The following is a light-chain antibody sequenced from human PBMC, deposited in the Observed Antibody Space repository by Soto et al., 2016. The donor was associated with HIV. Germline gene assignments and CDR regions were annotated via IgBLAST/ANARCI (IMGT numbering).Light chain of an antibody. Sequence: DIQMTQSPSSLSASVGDRVTITCRASQGINNYLAWFQQKPGKAPKSLIYAASSLQSGVPSKFSSLQPEDFATYYCQQYNSYPYTFGQGYQAGD. CDR3: QQYNSYPYT. CDR2: AAS. V-gene: IGKV1-16*02. CDR1: QGINNY. J-gene: IGKJ2*01.